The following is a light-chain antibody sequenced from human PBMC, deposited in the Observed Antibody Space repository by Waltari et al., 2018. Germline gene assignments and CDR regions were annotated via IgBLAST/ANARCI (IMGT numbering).Light chain of an antibody. CDR2: EVS. J-gene: IGLJ2*01. V-gene: IGLV2-18*02. Sequence: QSALTQPPSVSGSPGQSVTISCTGSNSDVGAYYRVSWYQQSPGTAPKVVIYEVSNRPSGVPYRFSGSKSGNTASLPISGLQAEDEADYYCASYTPSSALVFGGGTKVTVL. CDR3: ASYTPSSALV. CDR1: NSDVGAYYR.